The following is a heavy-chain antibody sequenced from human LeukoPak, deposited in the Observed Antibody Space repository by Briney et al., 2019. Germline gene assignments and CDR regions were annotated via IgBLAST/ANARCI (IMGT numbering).Heavy chain of an antibody. Sequence: GGSLRLSCAASAFTFSSYAMHWVRQAPGKGLEYVSAIISNGGSTYYANSVKGRFTISRDNSKNTLYLQMGSLRAEDMAVYYCAREGSGYSGYDPFDYWGQGTLVTVSS. J-gene: IGHJ4*02. CDR1: AFTFSSYA. CDR3: AREGSGYSGYDPFDY. D-gene: IGHD5-12*01. CDR2: IISNGGST. V-gene: IGHV3-64*01.